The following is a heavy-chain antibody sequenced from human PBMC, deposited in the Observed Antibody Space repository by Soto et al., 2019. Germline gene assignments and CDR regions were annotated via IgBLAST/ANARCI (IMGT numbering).Heavy chain of an antibody. CDR1: GLTFGKFE. CDR3: VRVGIVARPY. D-gene: IGHD2-21*01. V-gene: IGHV3-48*03. J-gene: IGHJ4*02. CDR2: ISSDGATI. Sequence: GGSLRLSCEVSGLTFGKFEMTWVRQAPGQGLEWVSSISSDGATIYYADSVKGRFTISRDNDKNLLYLQMNSLKGEDTATYYCVRVGIVARPYWGQGTPVTVSS.